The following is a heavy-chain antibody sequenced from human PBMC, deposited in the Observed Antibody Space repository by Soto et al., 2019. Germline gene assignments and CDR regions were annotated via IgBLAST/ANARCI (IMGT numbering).Heavy chain of an antibody. CDR1: GFTFTSSA. CDR3: AAADSGYDLDY. V-gene: IGHV1-58*02. CDR2: IVVGSGNT. J-gene: IGHJ4*02. D-gene: IGHD5-12*01. Sequence: SVKVYCKASGFTFTSSAMQWVRQARGQRLEWIGWIVVGSGNTNYAREFQERVTITRDMSTSTAYMELSSLRSEDTAVYYCAAADSGYDLDYWGQGTLVTVSS.